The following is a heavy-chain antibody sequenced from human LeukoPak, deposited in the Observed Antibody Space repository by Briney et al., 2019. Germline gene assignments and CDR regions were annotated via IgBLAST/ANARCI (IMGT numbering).Heavy chain of an antibody. D-gene: IGHD2/OR15-2a*01. V-gene: IGHV5-51*01. CDR1: GYSFTNYW. J-gene: IGHJ4*02. Sequence: GESLKISCKGSGYSFTNYWLGWVRQLPGKGLEWMGIFYPGDSNTRYNPSFQGQVTFSADKSVNTAYLQWSSLKASDTAIYYCARLSITTSFRLYYFDYWGQGTLVTVPS. CDR3: ARLSITTSFRLYYFDY. CDR2: FYPGDSNT.